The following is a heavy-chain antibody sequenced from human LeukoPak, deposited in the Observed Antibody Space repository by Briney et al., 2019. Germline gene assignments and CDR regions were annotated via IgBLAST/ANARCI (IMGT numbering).Heavy chain of an antibody. D-gene: IGHD3-9*01. V-gene: IGHV3-20*04. J-gene: IGHJ4*02. Sequence: GGSLRLSCAASGFTFDDYGMSWVRQAPGKGLEWVSSINWNGGSTGYADSLKGRFTISRDNAKNSLYLQMNSLRAEDTALYYCGRDLETRDIYSVDYWGQGTLVTVSS. CDR3: GRDLETRDIYSVDY. CDR2: INWNGGST. CDR1: GFTFDDYG.